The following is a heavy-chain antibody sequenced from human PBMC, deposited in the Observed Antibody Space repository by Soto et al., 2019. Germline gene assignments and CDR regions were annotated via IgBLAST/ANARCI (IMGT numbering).Heavy chain of an antibody. CDR1: GGSFRGYF. J-gene: IGHJ4*02. D-gene: IGHD3-16*01. CDR3: QGGDF. V-gene: IGHV4-34*01. CDR2: INDSGNT. Sequence: ASETLSLTCAVSGGSFRGYFWSWIRQSPAKGLEWIGEINDSGNTYYNPSFKSRLTISVDTSTSQISLRLTSVTAADSAVYYCQGGDFWGQGTRVTV.